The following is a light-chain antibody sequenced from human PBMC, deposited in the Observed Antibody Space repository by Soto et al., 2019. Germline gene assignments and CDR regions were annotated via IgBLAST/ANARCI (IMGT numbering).Light chain of an antibody. Sequence: EIVLTQSPATLSLSPGERATLSCRASQSVSSYLAWYQQKPGQAPRLLIYDASNRATGIPARFSGSGSGTDFTLPISTLEPDGFAVYYCQQRSNWPRTFGRGPKVEIK. J-gene: IGKJ1*01. CDR3: QQRSNWPRT. CDR1: QSVSSY. CDR2: DAS. V-gene: IGKV3-11*01.